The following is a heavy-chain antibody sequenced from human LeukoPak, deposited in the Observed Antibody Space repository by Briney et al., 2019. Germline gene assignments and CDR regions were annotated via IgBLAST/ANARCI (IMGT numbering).Heavy chain of an antibody. D-gene: IGHD3-22*01. CDR2: IIPILGIA. CDR1: GGTFSSYA. Sequence: GSSVKVSCKASGGTFSSYAISWVRQAPGQGLEWMGRIIPILGIANYARKFQGRVTITADKSTSTAYMELSSLRSEDTAVYYCARGGDYYDSSGYCCWGRGTLVTVSS. J-gene: IGHJ4*02. CDR3: ARGGDYYDSSGYCC. V-gene: IGHV1-69*04.